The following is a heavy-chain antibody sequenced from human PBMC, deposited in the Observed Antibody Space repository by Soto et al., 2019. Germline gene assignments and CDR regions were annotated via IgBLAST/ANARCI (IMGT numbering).Heavy chain of an antibody. CDR1: GGSISRYY. D-gene: IGHD1-1*01. CDR3: AKNETTRPWFDP. J-gene: IGHJ5*02. V-gene: IGHV4-59*06. CDR2: IYYTGST. Sequence: SETLSLTCTVCGGSISRYYWSWIRQLPGKGLEWIGNIYYTGSTSYNPSLKSRVTISIDTSQNQFSLKLRSVVAADTAIYYCAKNETTRPWFDPWGQGTLVTVS.